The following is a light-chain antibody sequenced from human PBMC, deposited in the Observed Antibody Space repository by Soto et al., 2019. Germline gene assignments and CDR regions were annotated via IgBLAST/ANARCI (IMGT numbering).Light chain of an antibody. J-gene: IGKJ1*01. CDR1: QGISSF. CDR3: QQYYLYPRT. Sequence: IRMTQSPSSFSASTGDRVTITCQASQGISSFLAWYQQKSGKAPKLLMYAASTLQSGVPSRFSGSGSGTDFTLTISSLQSEDFATYDCQQYYLYPRTFGQGTKVEIK. V-gene: IGKV1-8*01. CDR2: AAS.